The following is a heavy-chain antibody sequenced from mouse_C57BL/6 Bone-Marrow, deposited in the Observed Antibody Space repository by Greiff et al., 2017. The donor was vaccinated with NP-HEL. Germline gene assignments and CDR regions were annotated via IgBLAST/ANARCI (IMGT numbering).Heavy chain of an antibody. CDR2: IWSGGST. CDR1: GFSLTSYG. D-gene: IGHD2-5*01. V-gene: IGHV2-4*01. CDR3: ATPTIVTHYYAMDY. Sequence: VMLVESGPGLVQPSQSLSITCTVSGFSLTSYGVHWVRQPPGKGLEWLGVIWSGGSTDYNAAFISRLSISKDNSKSQVFFKMNSLQADDTAIYYCATPTIVTHYYAMDYWGQGTSVTVSS. J-gene: IGHJ4*01.